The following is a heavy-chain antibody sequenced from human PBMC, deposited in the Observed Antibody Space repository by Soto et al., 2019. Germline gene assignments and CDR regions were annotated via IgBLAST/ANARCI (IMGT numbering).Heavy chain of an antibody. V-gene: IGHV2-5*02. J-gene: IGHJ4*02. CDR3: VRDSTGYYGFDY. CDR2: IYWDDDQ. D-gene: IGHD3-22*01. CDR1: GLSLSSSGVG. Sequence: QITLKESGPTVVKPTQTLTLTCTFSGLSLSSSGVGVGWIRQPPGKALEWLALIYWDDDQRYSPSLKSRLTITKDTSKKQVVLTMTNMYSVDTATYYCVRDSTGYYGFDYWGQGTLVTVSS.